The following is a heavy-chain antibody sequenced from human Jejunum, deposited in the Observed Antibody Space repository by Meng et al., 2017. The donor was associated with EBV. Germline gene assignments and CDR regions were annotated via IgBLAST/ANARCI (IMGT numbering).Heavy chain of an antibody. Sequence: QPQLKAPASGLGKPCRTLSLTCAVSGHSMTSGASFWSWIRQPTGTGLEWIGTIYHIGSTYYNPSLKSRVTISVDRSKNQFSLKLTSVTAADTAAYYCARGGPDFGDYVPFDYWGQGTLVTVSS. J-gene: IGHJ4*02. CDR2: IYHIGST. V-gene: IGHV4-30-2*01. CDR1: GHSMTSGASF. D-gene: IGHD4-17*01. CDR3: ARGGPDFGDYVPFDY.